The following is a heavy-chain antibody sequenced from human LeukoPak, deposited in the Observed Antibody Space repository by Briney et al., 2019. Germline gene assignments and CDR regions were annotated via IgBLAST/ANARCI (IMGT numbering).Heavy chain of an antibody. CDR3: ATEGGYHNFDY. D-gene: IGHD2-2*01. CDR2: IILNGGAT. J-gene: IGHJ4*02. Sequence: TSVKVSCKASGYTFTGYYIHWVRQAPGQGLERMGRIILNGGATSYAQKFQGRVTLTRDTSISTAYMELIRQTSDDTAVYYCATEGGYHNFDYWGQGTLVTVSS. V-gene: IGHV1-2*06. CDR1: GYTFTGYY.